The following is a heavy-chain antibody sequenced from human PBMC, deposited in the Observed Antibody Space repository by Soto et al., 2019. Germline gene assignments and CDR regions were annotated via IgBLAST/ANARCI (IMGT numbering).Heavy chain of an antibody. V-gene: IGHV1-69*01. CDR3: ARGGVVVRGPGWYFDL. CDR2: IIPIFGTA. J-gene: IGHJ2*01. D-gene: IGHD3-10*01. Sequence: QVQLVQSGAEVKKPGSSVKVSCKASGGTFSSYAISWVRQTPGQGLEWMGGIIPIFGTANYAQKFQGRVTITADESTSTAYMELSSLRSEDTAVYYCARGGVVVRGPGWYFDLWGRGTLVTVSS. CDR1: GGTFSSYA.